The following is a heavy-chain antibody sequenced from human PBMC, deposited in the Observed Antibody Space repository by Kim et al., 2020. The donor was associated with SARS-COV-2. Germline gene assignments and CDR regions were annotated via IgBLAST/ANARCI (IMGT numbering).Heavy chain of an antibody. J-gene: IGHJ4*02. CDR1: GFTFSSYG. Sequence: GGSLRLSCAASGFTFSSYGMHWVRQARGKGLEWVAVIWYDGSNKYYADSVKGRFTISRDNSKNTLYLQMNSLRAEDTAVYYWARDQYAGDYFGYWGQGTLVTVSS. V-gene: IGHV3-33*01. D-gene: IGHD2-2*01. CDR3: ARDQYAGDYFGY. CDR2: IWYDGSNK.